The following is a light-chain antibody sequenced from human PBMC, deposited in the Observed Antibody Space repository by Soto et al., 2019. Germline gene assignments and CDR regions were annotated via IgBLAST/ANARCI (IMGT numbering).Light chain of an antibody. CDR2: EVS. Sequence: QSALTQPASVSGSPGQSITISCTGTNSDVGGYNYVSWYQQHPGKVPKLMIFEVSYRPSGVSNRFSGSKSGNTASLTISGLQAEVEADYYCSSYSTINTLVFGGGTKLTVL. CDR3: SSYSTINTLV. J-gene: IGLJ3*02. CDR1: NSDVGGYNY. V-gene: IGLV2-14*01.